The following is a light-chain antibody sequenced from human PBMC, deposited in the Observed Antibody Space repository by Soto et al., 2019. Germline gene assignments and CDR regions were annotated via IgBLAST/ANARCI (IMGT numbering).Light chain of an antibody. Sequence: QSALTQPASVSGSPGQSITISCTGTSSDVGGYNYVSWYQQHPGKAPKLMIYGVSNRPSGVSNRFSGSKSGNTASLTISGRQAEDEADYYCSSYTSSSTLDVFGTGTKLTVL. CDR3: SSYTSSSTLDV. CDR1: SSDVGGYNY. J-gene: IGLJ1*01. V-gene: IGLV2-14*01. CDR2: GVS.